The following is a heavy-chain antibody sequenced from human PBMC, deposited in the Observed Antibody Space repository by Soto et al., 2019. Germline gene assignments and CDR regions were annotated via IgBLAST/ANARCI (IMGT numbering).Heavy chain of an antibody. CDR3: ARDGRPVYYDSSGTRFDY. V-gene: IGHV1-46*01. CDR1: GYTFTSYY. CDR2: INPSGGST. D-gene: IGHD3-22*01. Sequence: GASVKVSCKASGYTFTSYYMHWVRQAPGQGLEWMGIINPSGGSTSYAQKFQGRVTMTRDTSTSTVYMELSSLRSEDTAVYYCARDGRPVYYDSSGTRFDYWGQGTLVTVSS. J-gene: IGHJ4*02.